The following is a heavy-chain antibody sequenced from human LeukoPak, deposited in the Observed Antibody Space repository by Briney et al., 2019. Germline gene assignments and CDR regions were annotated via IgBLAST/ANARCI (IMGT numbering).Heavy chain of an antibody. Sequence: SETLSLTCTVSGGSISSGSYYWSWIRQPAGKGLEWIGRIYTSGSTNYNPSLKSRVTISVDTSKNQFSLKLSSVTAADTAVYYCARIHSNYYDFWSGYYTATIRYFDYWGQGTLVTVSS. V-gene: IGHV4-61*02. CDR1: GGSISSGSYY. J-gene: IGHJ4*02. CDR3: ARIHSNYYDFWSGYYTATIRYFDY. CDR2: IYTSGST. D-gene: IGHD3-3*01.